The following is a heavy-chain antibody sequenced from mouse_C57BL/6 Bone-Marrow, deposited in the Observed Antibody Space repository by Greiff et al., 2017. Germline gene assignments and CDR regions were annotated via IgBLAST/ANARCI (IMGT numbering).Heavy chain of an antibody. CDR2: IDPEDGDT. J-gene: IGHJ1*03. CDR3: TPYYRNYDWYFDV. D-gene: IGHD2-5*01. CDR1: GFNIKDYY. Sequence: EVQLQQSGAELVRPGASVKLSCTASGFNIKDYYMHWVKQKPEQGLEWIGRIDPEDGDTEYAPKFQGKATMTADTSSNTAYLQLSSLTAEDTAVYCCTPYYRNYDWYFDVWGTGTTVTVSS. V-gene: IGHV14-1*01.